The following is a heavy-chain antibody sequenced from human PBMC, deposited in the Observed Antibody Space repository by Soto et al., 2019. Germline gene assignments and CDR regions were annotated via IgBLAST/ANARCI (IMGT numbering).Heavy chain of an antibody. Sequence: SETLSLTCAVSGGSISSGGYSWSWVRQPPGKGLEWIGYIYHSGSTYYNPSLKSRVTISVDRSKNQFSLKLSSVTAADTAVYYCALRRTGTGRWFDPWGQGTLVTVSS. V-gene: IGHV4-30-2*01. CDR2: IYHSGST. CDR3: ALRRTGTGRWFDP. CDR1: GGSISSGGYS. J-gene: IGHJ5*02. D-gene: IGHD1-1*01.